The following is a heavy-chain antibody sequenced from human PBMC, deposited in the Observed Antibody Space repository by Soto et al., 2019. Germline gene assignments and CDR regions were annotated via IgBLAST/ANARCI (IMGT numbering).Heavy chain of an antibody. J-gene: IGHJ4*02. D-gene: IGHD3-3*01. CDR1: GGTFSSYA. CDR3: ARLRVDIWSAAFFDH. Sequence: ASVKVSCKASGGTFSSYAISWVRQAPGQRLEWMGYINAGNGNIKYAQKFQDRVTITRDTSARTVYMELSRLTSEDTAIYYCARLRVDIWSAAFFDHWGQGTLVTVSS. CDR2: INAGNGNI. V-gene: IGHV1-3*01.